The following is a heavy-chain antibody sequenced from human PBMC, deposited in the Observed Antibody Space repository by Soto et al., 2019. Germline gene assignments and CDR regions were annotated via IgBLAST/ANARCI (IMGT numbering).Heavy chain of an antibody. CDR1: GFSLHTSGVG. CDR3: AYRALYSGSYWDGGYFDY. V-gene: IGHV2-5*02. Sequence: QITLRESGPTRVRPTQTLSLTCTFSGFSLHTSGVGVGWIRQSPGKALAWLALIYWDDDKRYSPCLKSRLSITKDTSENQVVLTMTNMDPVDTATYYCAYRALYSGSYWDGGYFDYWGQGTLITASS. J-gene: IGHJ4*02. CDR2: IYWDDDK. D-gene: IGHD1-26*01.